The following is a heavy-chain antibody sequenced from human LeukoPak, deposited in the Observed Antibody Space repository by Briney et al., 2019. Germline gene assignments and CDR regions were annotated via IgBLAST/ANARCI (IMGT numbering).Heavy chain of an antibody. D-gene: IGHD6-13*01. Sequence: GGSLRLSCAASGFTFSSYSMNWVRQAPGKGLDWVSSISSSSSYIYYADSVKGRFTISRDNAKNSLYLQMNSLRAEDTAVYYCARAAAPEAEYFQHWGQGTLVTVSS. V-gene: IGHV3-21*01. CDR1: GFTFSSYS. CDR3: ARAAAPEAEYFQH. CDR2: ISSSSSYI. J-gene: IGHJ1*01.